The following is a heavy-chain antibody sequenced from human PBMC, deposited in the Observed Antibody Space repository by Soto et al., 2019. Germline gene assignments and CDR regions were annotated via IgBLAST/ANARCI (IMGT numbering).Heavy chain of an antibody. Sequence: EVQLVESGGGLIQPGGSLRLSCAASGFTVSSNYMSWVRQAPGKGLEWVSVIYSGGSTYYADSVKGRFTISRDNSKNTLYLKMNSLRAEDTAVYYCARETVTTWNYYYGMDVWGQGTTVTVSS. J-gene: IGHJ6*02. CDR1: GFTVSSNY. D-gene: IGHD4-17*01. V-gene: IGHV3-53*01. CDR2: IYSGGST. CDR3: ARETVTTWNYYYGMDV.